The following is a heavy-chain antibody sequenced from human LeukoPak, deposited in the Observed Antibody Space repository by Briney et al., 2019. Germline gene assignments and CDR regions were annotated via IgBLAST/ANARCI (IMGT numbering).Heavy chain of an antibody. CDR3: ARHVSAATATAPFDY. D-gene: IGHD2-15*01. CDR1: GGSISSGSYY. V-gene: IGHV4-61*02. Sequence: SQTLSLTCTVSGGSISSGSYYWSWIRQPAGKGLEWIGRIYTSGSTNYNPSLKSRVTISVDTSKNQFSLKLSSVTAADTAVYYCARHVSAATATAPFDYWGQGTLVTVSS. J-gene: IGHJ4*02. CDR2: IYTSGST.